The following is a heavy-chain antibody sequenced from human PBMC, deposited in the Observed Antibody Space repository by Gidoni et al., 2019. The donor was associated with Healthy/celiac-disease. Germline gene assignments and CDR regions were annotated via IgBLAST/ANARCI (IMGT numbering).Heavy chain of an antibody. CDR3: ARFVRGFCSSTSCYAGYYYGMDV. CDR2: IIPIFGTA. CDR1: GGTFSSYA. Sequence: QVQLVQSGAAVKKPGSSVKVSCKASGGTFSSYAIRWVRQAPGQGLEWMGGIIPIFGTANYAQKFQGRVTITADESTSTAYMELSSLRSEDTAVYYCARFVRGFCSSTSCYAGYYYGMDVWGQGTTVTVSS. D-gene: IGHD2-2*01. J-gene: IGHJ6*02. V-gene: IGHV1-69*01.